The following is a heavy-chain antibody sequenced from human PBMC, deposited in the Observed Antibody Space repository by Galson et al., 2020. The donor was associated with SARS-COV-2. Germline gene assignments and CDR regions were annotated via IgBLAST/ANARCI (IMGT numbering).Heavy chain of an antibody. CDR2: IYTSGNTI. V-gene: IGHV3-11*04. CDR1: GFTFTDYC. D-gene: IGHD5-18*01. J-gene: IGHJ5*02. Sequence: GESLKISCAASGFTFTDYCMSWFRQAPGKGLEWLSFIYTSGNTIYYADSVRGRFTISRDNAKNLLYLQVNSLRAEDTAIYYCARERGYSYGVRNWFDPWGQGTLVTVSS. CDR3: ARERGYSYGVRNWFDP.